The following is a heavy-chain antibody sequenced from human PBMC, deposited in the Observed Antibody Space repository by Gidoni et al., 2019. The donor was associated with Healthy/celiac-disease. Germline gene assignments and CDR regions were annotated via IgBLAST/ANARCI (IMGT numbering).Heavy chain of an antibody. CDR3: AKDLGKNYDSSGYPGY. V-gene: IGHV3-30*18. D-gene: IGHD3-22*01. Sequence: SYGMHWVRQAPGKGLEWVAVISYDGSNKYYADSVKGRFTISRDNSKNTLYLQMNSLRAEDTAVYYCAKDLGKNYDSSGYPGYWGQGTLVTVSS. J-gene: IGHJ4*02. CDR2: ISYDGSNK. CDR1: SYG.